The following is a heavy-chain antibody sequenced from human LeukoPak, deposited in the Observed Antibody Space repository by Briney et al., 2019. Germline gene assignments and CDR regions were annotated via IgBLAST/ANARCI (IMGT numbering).Heavy chain of an antibody. Sequence: PSETLSLTCTVSGYSISSGYYWGWIRQPPGKGLEWIGSIYHSGSTYYNPSLKSRVTISIDTSKNQFSLKLSSVTAADTAVYYCARAGSSPGYFDYWGQGTLVTVSS. V-gene: IGHV4-38-2*02. CDR2: IYHSGST. CDR1: GYSISSGYY. D-gene: IGHD3-10*01. J-gene: IGHJ4*02. CDR3: ARAGSSPGYFDY.